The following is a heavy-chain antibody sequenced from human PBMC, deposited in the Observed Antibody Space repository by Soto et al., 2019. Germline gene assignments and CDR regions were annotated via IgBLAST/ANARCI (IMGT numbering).Heavy chain of an antibody. CDR1: GYTFTSYG. CDR3: ARPVLRSWNYYYGMDV. Sequence: GASVKVSCKASGYTFTSYGISWVRQAPGQGLEWMGWISAYNGNTNYAQKLQGRVTMTTDTSTSTAYMELRSLRSDDTAVYYCARPVLRSWNYYYGMDVWGQGTTVTVSS. D-gene: IGHD4-17*01. CDR2: ISAYNGNT. V-gene: IGHV1-18*04. J-gene: IGHJ6*02.